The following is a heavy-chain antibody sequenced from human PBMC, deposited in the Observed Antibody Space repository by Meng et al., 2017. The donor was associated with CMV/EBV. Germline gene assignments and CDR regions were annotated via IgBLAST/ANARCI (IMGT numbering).Heavy chain of an antibody. V-gene: IGHV1-58*01. Sequence: SVKVSCKASGFTFTSSAVQWVRQARGQRLEWIGWIVVGSGNTNYAQKFQERVTITRDMSTSTAYMELSSLRSEETAVYYCAAGIVVVPAATSGDYWGQGTLVTVSS. CDR2: IVVGSGNT. CDR1: GFTFTSSA. CDR3: AAGIVVVPAATSGDY. J-gene: IGHJ4*02. D-gene: IGHD2-2*01.